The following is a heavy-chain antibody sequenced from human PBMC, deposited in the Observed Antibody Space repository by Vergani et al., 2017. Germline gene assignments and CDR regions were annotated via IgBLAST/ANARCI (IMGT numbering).Heavy chain of an antibody. J-gene: IGHJ6*02. D-gene: IGHD2-21*02. Sequence: QVQLVQSGAEVKKPGASVKVSCKASGYTFTSYYMHWVRQAPGQGLEWMGIINPSGGSTSYAQKFQGRVTMTRDTSTSTVYMELSSLRSEDTAVYYCARHPRGYGGDPEDYYYGMDVWGQGTTVTVSS. V-gene: IGHV1-46*01. CDR1: GYTFTSYY. CDR3: ARHPRGYGGDPEDYYYGMDV. CDR2: INPSGGST.